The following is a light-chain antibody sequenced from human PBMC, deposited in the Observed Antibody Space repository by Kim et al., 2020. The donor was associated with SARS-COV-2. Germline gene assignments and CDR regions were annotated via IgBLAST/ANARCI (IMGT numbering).Light chain of an antibody. V-gene: IGLV2-18*02. J-gene: IGLJ2*01. CDR3: SSYTSSSTLI. CDR1: SSDVGSYNR. Sequence: GQSFTISCTGPSSDVGSYNRVSWYQQPPGTAPKLIIYEVSDRPSGVPHRFSGSKSGNTASLTISWLQTEDEADYYCSSYTSSSTLIFGGGTKVTVL. CDR2: EVS.